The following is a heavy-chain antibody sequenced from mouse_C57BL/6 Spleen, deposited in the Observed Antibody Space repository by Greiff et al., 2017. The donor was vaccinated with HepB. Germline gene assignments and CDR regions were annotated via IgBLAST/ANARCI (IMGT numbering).Heavy chain of an antibody. CDR2: IYPRDGST. Sequence: QVHVKQSGPELVKPGASVKLSCKASGYTFTSYDINWVKQRPGQGLEWIGWIYPRDGSTKYNEKFKGKATLTVDTSSSTAYMELHSLTSEDSAVYFCARCYDYDEGAMDYWGQGTSVTVSS. V-gene: IGHV1-85*01. D-gene: IGHD2-4*01. CDR3: ARCYDYDEGAMDY. J-gene: IGHJ4*01. CDR1: GYTFTSYD.